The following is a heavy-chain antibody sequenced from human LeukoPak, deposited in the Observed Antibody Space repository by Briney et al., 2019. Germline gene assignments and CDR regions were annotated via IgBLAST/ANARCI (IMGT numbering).Heavy chain of an antibody. J-gene: IGHJ3*02. D-gene: IGHD2-15*01. CDR2: INSDGSST. Sequence: GGSLRLSRAASGFTFSSYWMHWVRQAPGKGLVWVSRINSDGSSTSNADSVKGRFTISRDNAKNTLWLQMNSLRAEDTAVYYCARVVVGSPPRAFDIWGQGTMVTVSS. CDR1: GFTFSSYW. V-gene: IGHV3-74*01. CDR3: ARVVVGSPPRAFDI.